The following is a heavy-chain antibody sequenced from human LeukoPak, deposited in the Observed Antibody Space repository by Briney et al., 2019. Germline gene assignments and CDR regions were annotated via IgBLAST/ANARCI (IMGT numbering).Heavy chain of an antibody. Sequence: SETLSLTCSVSGGSISSSSDYWGWVRQPPGTGLEWIGSIYHSETTYYNPSLKSRVIISVDTSKNQFSLKLNSVTAADTAVYYCGRPNPDSSGYYGSFDPWGQGILVTVSS. CDR3: GRPNPDSSGYYGSFDP. CDR1: GGSISSSSDY. CDR2: IYHSETT. J-gene: IGHJ5*02. V-gene: IGHV4-39*01. D-gene: IGHD3-22*01.